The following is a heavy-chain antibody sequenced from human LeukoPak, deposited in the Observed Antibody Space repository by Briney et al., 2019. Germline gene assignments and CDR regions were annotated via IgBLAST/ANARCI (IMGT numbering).Heavy chain of an antibody. CDR1: GYTFTSYD. CDR2: MNPNSGNT. D-gene: IGHD3-3*01. Sequence: GASVKVSCKASGYTFTSYDINWVRQATGQGLEWMGWMNPNSGNTGYAQKFQGGVTMTRNTSISTAYMELSSLRSEDTAVYYCARGKGASIFGVVIPYYFDYWGQGTLVTVSS. V-gene: IGHV1-8*01. CDR3: ARGKGASIFGVVIPYYFDY. J-gene: IGHJ4*02.